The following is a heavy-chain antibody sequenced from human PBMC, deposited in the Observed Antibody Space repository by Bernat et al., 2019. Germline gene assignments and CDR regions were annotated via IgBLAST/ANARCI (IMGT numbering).Heavy chain of an antibody. CDR1: GFRFSDYY. CDR2: IRSGSRYT. CDR3: ASDSPRGDY. D-gene: IGHD3-10*01. V-gene: IGHV3-11*05. J-gene: IGHJ4*02. Sequence: QVQLVESGGGLVKPGGSLRLSCAASGFRFSDYYMAWIRQALGKGLEWVSYIRSGSRYTHCADSVKGRFTISRDDVKNSLYLQMDSLRAEDMAVYYCASDSPRGDYWGQGTLVTVSS.